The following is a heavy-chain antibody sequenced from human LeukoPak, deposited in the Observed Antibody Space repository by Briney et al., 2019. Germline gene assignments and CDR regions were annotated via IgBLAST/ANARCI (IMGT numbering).Heavy chain of an antibody. CDR1: GFTFSSYG. Sequence: PGGSLRLSCAASGFTFSSYGMHWVRQAPGKGLEWVAVISYDGNNKYYADSVKGRFTISRDNSKNTLYLQMNSLRAEDTAVHYCAKEVADAFAIWGQGTMVTVSS. D-gene: IGHD5-12*01. V-gene: IGHV3-30*18. CDR3: AKEVADAFAI. J-gene: IGHJ3*02. CDR2: ISYDGNNK.